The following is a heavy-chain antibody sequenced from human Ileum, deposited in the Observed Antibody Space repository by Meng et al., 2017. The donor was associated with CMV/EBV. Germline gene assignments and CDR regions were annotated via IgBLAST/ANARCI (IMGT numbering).Heavy chain of an antibody. V-gene: IGHV3-30*02. D-gene: IGHD1-26*01. Sequence: GESLKISCAASGFTFSSYGIHWVRQAPGKGLEWVALIRYDGSSQYYADSVKGRFAISRDNSKNTLYLQMNSLRAEDTAVYYCATEIVGATIDWGQGTLVTVSS. CDR2: IRYDGSSQ. CDR1: GFTFSSYG. J-gene: IGHJ4*02. CDR3: ATEIVGATID.